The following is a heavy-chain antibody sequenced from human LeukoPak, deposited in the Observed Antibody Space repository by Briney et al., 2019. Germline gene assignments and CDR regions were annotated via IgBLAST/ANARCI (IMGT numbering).Heavy chain of an antibody. CDR3: ARDKIVGATHFDY. V-gene: IGHV3-11*04. J-gene: IGHJ4*02. Sequence: GGSLRLSCAASGFTFSDYYMSWIRQAPGKGLEWVSYISNSISTIYYADSVKGRFTISRDNAKNSLYLQMNSLRAEDTAVYYCARDKIVGATHFDYWGQGTLVTVSS. CDR1: GFTFSDYY. CDR2: ISNSISTI. D-gene: IGHD1-26*01.